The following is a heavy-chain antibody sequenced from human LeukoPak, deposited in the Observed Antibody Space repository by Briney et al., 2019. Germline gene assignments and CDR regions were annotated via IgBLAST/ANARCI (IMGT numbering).Heavy chain of an antibody. J-gene: IGHJ4*02. CDR2: ISYDGSNK. V-gene: IGHV3-30*18. Sequence: GGSLRLSCAASGFTFSSYGMHWVRQAPGKGLEWVAVISYDGSNKYYADSVKGRFTISRDNSKNTLYLQMNSLRAEDTAVYYCAKDLGPYCGGDCYSLDYWGQGTLVTVSS. CDR3: AKDLGPYCGGDCYSLDY. CDR1: GFTFSSYG. D-gene: IGHD2-21*02.